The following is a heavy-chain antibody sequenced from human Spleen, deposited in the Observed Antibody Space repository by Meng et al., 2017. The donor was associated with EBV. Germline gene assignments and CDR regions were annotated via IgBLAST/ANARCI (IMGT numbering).Heavy chain of an antibody. D-gene: IGHD2-2*01. CDR2: MYYSGRT. Sequence: QESGPGLVNPSETLPLTCTVSGGSVSSGIYYWSWIRQPPGRGLEWIGHMYYSGRTSYNPSLKSRVTISVDTSKNQFSLKLSSVTAADTAVYYCVRMAYCSSASCNSYYGLEVWGQGTLVTVSS. CDR1: GGSVSSGIYY. J-gene: IGHJ6*02. V-gene: IGHV4-61*01. CDR3: VRMAYCSSASCNSYYGLEV.